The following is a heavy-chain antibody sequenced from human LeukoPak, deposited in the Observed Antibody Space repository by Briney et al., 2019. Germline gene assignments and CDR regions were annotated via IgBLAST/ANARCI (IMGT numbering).Heavy chain of an antibody. CDR3: AKTSYSSGWYLYFDY. CDR2: ISGSGGST. V-gene: IGHV3-23*01. J-gene: IGHJ4*02. CDR1: GFTFSSYA. Sequence: GGSLRLSCAASGFTFSSYAMSWVRQAPGKGLEWVSAISGSGGSTYYADSVQGRFTISRDNSKNTLYLQMNSLRAEDTAVYYCAKTSYSSGWYLYFDYWGQGTLVTVSS. D-gene: IGHD6-19*01.